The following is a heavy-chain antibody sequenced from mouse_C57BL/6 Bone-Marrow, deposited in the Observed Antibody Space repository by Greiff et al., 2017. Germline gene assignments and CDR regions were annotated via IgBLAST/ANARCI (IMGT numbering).Heavy chain of an antibody. J-gene: IGHJ4*01. CDR2: ISNGGGST. V-gene: IGHV5-12*01. D-gene: IGHD2-2*01. CDR3: ARRPYGYDDLYAMDY. Sequence: EVMLVESGGGLVQPGGSLKLSCAASGFTFSDYYMYWVRQTPEKRLEWVAYISNGGGSTYYPDTVKGRFTISRDNAKNTLYLQMSRLKSEDTAMYYCARRPYGYDDLYAMDYWGQGTSVTVSS. CDR1: GFTFSDYY.